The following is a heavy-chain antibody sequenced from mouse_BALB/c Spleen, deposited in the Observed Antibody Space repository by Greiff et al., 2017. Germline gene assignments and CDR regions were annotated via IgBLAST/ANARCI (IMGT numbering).Heavy chain of an antibody. V-gene: IGHV5-17*02. CDR1: GFTFSSFG. Sequence: VQLKESGGGLVQPGGSRKLSCAASGFTFSSFGMHWVRQAPEKGLEWVAYISSGSSTIYYADTVKGRFTISRDNPKNTLFLQMTSLRSEDTAMYYCARSYYGYPYAMDYWGQGTSVTVSS. D-gene: IGHD2-9*01. CDR3: ARSYYGYPYAMDY. J-gene: IGHJ4*01. CDR2: ISSGSSTI.